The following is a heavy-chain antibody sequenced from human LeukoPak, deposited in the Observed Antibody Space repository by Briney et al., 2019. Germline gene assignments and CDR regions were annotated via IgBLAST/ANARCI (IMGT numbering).Heavy chain of an antibody. CDR3: AGDSRVRGEDAFDI. Sequence: SVKVSCKASGGTFSSYAISWVRQAPGQGLEWMGGIIPIFGTANYAQKFQGRVTITADESTSTAYMELSSLRSEDTAVYYCAGDSRVRGEDAFDIWGQGTMVTVSS. CDR2: IIPIFGTA. CDR1: GGTFSSYA. J-gene: IGHJ3*02. V-gene: IGHV1-69*13.